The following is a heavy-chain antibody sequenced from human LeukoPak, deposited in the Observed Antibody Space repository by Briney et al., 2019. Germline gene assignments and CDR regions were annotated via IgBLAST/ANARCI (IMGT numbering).Heavy chain of an antibody. CDR2: ISSSSSYI. CDR1: GFTSSSYS. Sequence: PGGSLRLSCAASGFTSSSYSMNWVRQAPGKGLEWVSSISSSSSYIYYADSVKGRFTISRDNAKNSLYLQMNSLRAEDTAVYYCARGVGITMVRGASRFDPWGQGTLVTVSS. D-gene: IGHD3-10*01. V-gene: IGHV3-21*01. J-gene: IGHJ5*02. CDR3: ARGVGITMVRGASRFDP.